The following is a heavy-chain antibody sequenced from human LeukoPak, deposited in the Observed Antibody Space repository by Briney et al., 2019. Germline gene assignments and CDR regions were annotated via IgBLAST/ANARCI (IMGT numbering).Heavy chain of an antibody. Sequence: GESLKISCKGSGYSFTSYWIGWVRQMPGKGLEWMGIIYPGDSDTRYSPSFQGQVTISADKSISTAYLQWSSLKASDTAMYYCARRNSYGLPGDWFDPWGQGTLVTVSS. V-gene: IGHV5-51*01. CDR1: GYSFTSYW. CDR3: ARRNSYGLPGDWFDP. J-gene: IGHJ5*02. D-gene: IGHD5-18*01. CDR2: IYPGDSDT.